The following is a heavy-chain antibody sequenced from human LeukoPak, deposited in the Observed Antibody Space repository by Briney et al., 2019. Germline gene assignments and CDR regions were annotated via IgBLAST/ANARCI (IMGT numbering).Heavy chain of an antibody. J-gene: IGHJ4*02. Sequence: SETLSLTCTVSGYSISSGYYWGWIRQPPGKGLEWIGSIYHSGSTYYNPSLKSRVTISVDTSKNQFSLKLSSVTAADTAVYYCARAQGIMITFGGVIAPYYFDYWDQGTLVTVSS. D-gene: IGHD3-16*02. V-gene: IGHV4-38-2*02. CDR3: ARAQGIMITFGGVIAPYYFDY. CDR2: IYHSGST. CDR1: GYSISSGYY.